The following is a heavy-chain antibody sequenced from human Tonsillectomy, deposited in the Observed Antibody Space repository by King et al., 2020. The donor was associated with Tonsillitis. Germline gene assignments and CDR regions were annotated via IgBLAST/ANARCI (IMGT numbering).Heavy chain of an antibody. D-gene: IGHD1-7*01. CDR1: VFSFSTSGVG. CDR2: IYWDDEK. CDR3: ARTNLDV. V-gene: IGHV2-5*02. J-gene: IGHJ6*04. Sequence: TLKESGPTLVKPTQTLTLTCTFSVFSFSTSGVGVGWIRQFPGKALEWLGLIYWDDEKRYSPSRKSRLTITKDTSKSQVVLTMTNMDPEDTATYYCARTNLDVWGRGTTVTVSS.